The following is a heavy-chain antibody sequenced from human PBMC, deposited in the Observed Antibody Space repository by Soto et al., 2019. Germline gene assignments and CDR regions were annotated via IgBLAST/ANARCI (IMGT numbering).Heavy chain of an antibody. J-gene: IGHJ4*02. CDR2: ISYDGSNK. D-gene: IGHD6-19*01. V-gene: IGHV3-30*18. CDR3: AKDSSSGRTRDDY. Sequence: HPGGSLRLSCAASGFTFSSYGMHWVRQAPGKGLEWVAVISYDGSNKYYADSVKGRFTISRDNSKNTLYLQMNSLRAEDTAVYYCAKDSSSGRTRDDYWGQGTLVTVSS. CDR1: GFTFSSYG.